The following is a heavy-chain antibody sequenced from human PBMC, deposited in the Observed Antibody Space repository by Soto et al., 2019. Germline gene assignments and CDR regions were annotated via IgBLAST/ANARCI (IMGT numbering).Heavy chain of an antibody. D-gene: IGHD4-17*01. J-gene: IGHJ6*02. Sequence: QVQLVQSGAEVKKPGSSVKVSCKASGGTFSSYAISWVRQAPGQGLEWMGGIIPIFGTANYAQKFQGRVTITADESTSTAYMELSSLRSEDTAVYYCAGGFYGDSFYYCYGMDVWGQGTTVTVSS. V-gene: IGHV1-69*01. CDR2: IIPIFGTA. CDR1: GGTFSSYA. CDR3: AGGFYGDSFYYCYGMDV.